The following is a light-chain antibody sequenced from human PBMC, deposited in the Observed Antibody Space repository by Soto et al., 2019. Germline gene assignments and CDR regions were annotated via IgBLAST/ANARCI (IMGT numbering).Light chain of an antibody. CDR2: SAS. CDR1: QSISDT. Sequence: EKVMTQSPATLSVSPGGRSTPSFRASQSISDTLAWYQQKPGQAPRLLIYSASRRATGFPGRFSGSGSGTDFTLTISSLQSEDLAVYYCQQYNNWPWTFGQGTKVDIK. J-gene: IGKJ1*01. CDR3: QQYNNWPWT. V-gene: IGKV3-15*01.